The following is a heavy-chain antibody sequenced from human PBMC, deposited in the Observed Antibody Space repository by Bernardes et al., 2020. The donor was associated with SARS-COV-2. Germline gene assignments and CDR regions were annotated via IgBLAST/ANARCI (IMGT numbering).Heavy chain of an antibody. D-gene: IGHD3-3*01. V-gene: IGHV3-48*04. J-gene: IGHJ6*03. CDR3: AREPERWSGYYPGYMDV. Sequence: GSLRLSCEVSGFTFSSCNMNWVRQAPGKGLEWISFISRSSQTIHYADSVKGRFTVSRDSANNSLYLQMNSLRAEDTAVYYCAREPERWSGYYPGYMDVWGKGTTVTVSS. CDR1: GFTFSSCN. CDR2: ISRSSQTI.